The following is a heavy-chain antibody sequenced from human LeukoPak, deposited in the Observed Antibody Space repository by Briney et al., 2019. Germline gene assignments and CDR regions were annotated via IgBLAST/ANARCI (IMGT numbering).Heavy chain of an antibody. V-gene: IGHV1-46*01. J-gene: IGHJ6*02. CDR2: INPSGGST. CDR1: GYTFTSYY. Sequence: ASVKVSRKASGYTFTSYYMHWVRQAPGQGLEWMGIINPSGGSTSYAQKFQGRVTMTRDTSTSTVYMELSSLRSEDTAVYYCARVVDHSPPTTVTTSGNYYGMDVWGQGTTVTVSS. D-gene: IGHD4-17*01. CDR3: ARVVDHSPPTTVTTSGNYYGMDV.